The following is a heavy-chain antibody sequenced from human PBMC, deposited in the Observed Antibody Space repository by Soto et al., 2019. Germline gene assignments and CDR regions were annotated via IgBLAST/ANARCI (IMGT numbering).Heavy chain of an antibody. D-gene: IGHD2-2*03. CDR1: GGSVGGYY. Sequence: PSETLSLTCAVYGGSVGGYYWSWVRQPPGKGLEWIGEINHSGSITYAPSLKSRVTMSVDTSKNQFSLRLNSVTAADTAVYYCARLNGYCISTNCDGYYGMDVWGQGTTVTVSS. CDR2: INHSGSI. J-gene: IGHJ6*02. V-gene: IGHV4-34*01. CDR3: ARLNGYCISTNCDGYYGMDV.